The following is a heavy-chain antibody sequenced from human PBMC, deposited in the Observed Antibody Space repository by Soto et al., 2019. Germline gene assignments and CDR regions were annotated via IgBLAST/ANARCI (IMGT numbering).Heavy chain of an antibody. Sequence: QVQLQESGPGLVKPSQTLSLTCTVSGGSISSALYYWSWLRQHPGKGLEWIGYIHYSGSTYFHPSLRSRVTISVDTSKNQFSLKLSSVTAADTAVYYCAGGNPSLSGYSYYYAMDVWGQGTTVTVSS. CDR1: GGSISSALYY. D-gene: IGHD3-3*01. CDR2: IHYSGST. V-gene: IGHV4-31*03. J-gene: IGHJ6*02. CDR3: AGGNPSLSGYSYYYAMDV.